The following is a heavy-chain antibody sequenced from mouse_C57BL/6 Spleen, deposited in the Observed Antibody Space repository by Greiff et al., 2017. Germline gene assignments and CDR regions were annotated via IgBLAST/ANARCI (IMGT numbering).Heavy chain of an antibody. CDR3: GRDYDGGPVDC. D-gene: IGHD2-4*01. J-gene: IGHJ2*01. Sequence: VQLQQSGPELVKPGASVKISCKASGYSFTGYYMNWVKQSPEKSLEWIGEINPSTGGTTYNQKFKAKATLTVDKSSSTAYMQLKSLTAEDSAVYYCGRDYDGGPVDCWGQGTTLTVSS. CDR1: GYSFTGYY. V-gene: IGHV1-42*01. CDR2: INPSTGGT.